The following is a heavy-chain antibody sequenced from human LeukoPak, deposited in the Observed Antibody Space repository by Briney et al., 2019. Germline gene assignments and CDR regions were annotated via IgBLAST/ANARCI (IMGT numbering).Heavy chain of an antibody. CDR2: INHSGST. D-gene: IGHD4-17*01. Sequence: SETLSLTCAVYGGSFSGYYWSWIRQPPGKGLEWIGEINHSGSTNYNPSLKRRVTISIDTSKNQFSLKLSSVTAADTAVYYCARASTTVPNLLDHWGRGTLVTVSS. CDR1: GGSFSGYY. J-gene: IGHJ4*02. V-gene: IGHV4-34*01. CDR3: ARASTTVPNLLDH.